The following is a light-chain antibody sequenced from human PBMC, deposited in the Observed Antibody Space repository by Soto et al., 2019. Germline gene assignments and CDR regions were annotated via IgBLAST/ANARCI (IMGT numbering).Light chain of an antibody. Sequence: EIVMTQSPATLSVSPGERATLSCRASQSVSSNLAWYQQKPGQAPRLLIYGASTRATGIPARFSGSGSGTEFTLAISSLQSEDFAVCYCQHYNNWPPIFTFGPGTKVDIK. V-gene: IGKV3-15*01. J-gene: IGKJ3*01. CDR1: QSVSSN. CDR3: QHYNNWPPIFT. CDR2: GAS.